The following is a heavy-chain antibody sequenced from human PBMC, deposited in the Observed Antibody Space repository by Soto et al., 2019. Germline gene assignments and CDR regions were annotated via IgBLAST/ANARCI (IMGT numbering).Heavy chain of an antibody. D-gene: IGHD3-3*01. V-gene: IGHV4-34*01. CDR2: INHSGST. Sequence: SETLSLTCAVYGGSFSGYYWSWIRQPPGKGLEWIGEINHSGSTNYNPSLKSPVTISVDTSKNQFSLKLSSVTAADTAVYYCARAPIFGVVKRYCYYGMDVWGQGTTVTVSS. CDR3: ARAPIFGVVKRYCYYGMDV. J-gene: IGHJ6*02. CDR1: GGSFSGYY.